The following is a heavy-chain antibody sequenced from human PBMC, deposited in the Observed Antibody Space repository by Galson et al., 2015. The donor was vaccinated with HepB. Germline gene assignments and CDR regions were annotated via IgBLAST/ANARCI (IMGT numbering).Heavy chain of an antibody. Sequence: SVKVSCKASGYTFTGYYMHWVRQAPGQGLEWMGRINPNSGGTNYAQKFQGRVTMTRDTSISTAYMELSRLRSDDTAVYYCARDRDIVGAIGDYWGQGTLVTVSS. CDR3: ARDRDIVGAIGDY. CDR2: INPNSGGT. J-gene: IGHJ4*02. D-gene: IGHD1-26*01. CDR1: GYTFTGYY. V-gene: IGHV1-2*06.